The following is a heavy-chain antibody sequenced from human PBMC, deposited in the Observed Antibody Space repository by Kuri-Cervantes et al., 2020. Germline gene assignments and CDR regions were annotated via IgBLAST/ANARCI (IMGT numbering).Heavy chain of an antibody. D-gene: IGHD2-21*02. V-gene: IGHV1-8*01. J-gene: IGHJ5*02. CDR2: MNPNSGNT. Sequence: ASVKVSCKASGYTFTSYDINWVRQATGQGLEWMGWMNPNSGNTGYAQKLQGRVTMTRNTSISTAYMELSSLRSEDTAVYYCAREVDCGGDCFHLYNWFDPWGQGTLVTVSS. CDR3: AREVDCGGDCFHLYNWFDP. CDR1: GYTFTSYD.